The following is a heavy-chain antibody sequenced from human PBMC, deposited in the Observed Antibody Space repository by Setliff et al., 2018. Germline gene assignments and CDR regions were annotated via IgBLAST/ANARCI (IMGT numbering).Heavy chain of an antibody. CDR3: ARQAVAGSDAFDI. J-gene: IGHJ3*02. V-gene: IGHV5-51*01. CDR2: IYPGDSDT. D-gene: IGHD6-19*01. CDR1: GYSFTSYW. Sequence: PGESLKISCKGSGYSFTSYWIGWVRQMPGKGLEWMGIIYPGDSDTRYSPSFQGQVTISADKSICTAYLQWSSQKASDTAMYYCARQAVAGSDAFDIWGQGTMVTVSS.